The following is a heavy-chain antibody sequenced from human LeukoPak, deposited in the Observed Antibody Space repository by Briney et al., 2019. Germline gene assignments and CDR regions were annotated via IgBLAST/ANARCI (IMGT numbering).Heavy chain of an antibody. Sequence: SETLSLTCTVSGVSISSYYWSWIRQPAGKGLEWIGRMYTSGSTNYNPSLKSRVTMSEDTSKNQVSLKLSSVTAADTAVYYCARDYYDSSGYRKAFDIWGQGTMVTVSS. V-gene: IGHV4-4*07. D-gene: IGHD3-22*01. CDR1: GVSISSYY. J-gene: IGHJ3*02. CDR2: MYTSGST. CDR3: ARDYYDSSGYRKAFDI.